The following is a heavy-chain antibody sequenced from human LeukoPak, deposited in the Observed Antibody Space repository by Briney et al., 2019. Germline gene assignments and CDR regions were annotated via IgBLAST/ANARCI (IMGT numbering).Heavy chain of an antibody. CDR3: ARSQGYSYGSSY. V-gene: IGHV1-69*01. Sequence: ASVKVSCKASGGTFSSYAISWVRQAPGQGLEWMGGIVPILGTANYAQKFQGRVTITADDSTGTAYMELTSLRSADTAVYYCARSQGYSYGSSYWGQGTLVTVSS. CDR1: GGTFSSYA. CDR2: IVPILGTA. J-gene: IGHJ4*02. D-gene: IGHD5-18*01.